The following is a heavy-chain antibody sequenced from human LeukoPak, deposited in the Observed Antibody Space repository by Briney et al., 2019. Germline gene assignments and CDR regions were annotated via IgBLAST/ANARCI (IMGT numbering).Heavy chain of an antibody. CDR3: ATAMVRGDAFDI. Sequence: ASVKVSCKASGYTFTGHYMHWVRQAPGQGLEWMGWINPNSGGTNYAQKFQGRVTMTRDTSISTAYMELSRLRSDDTAVYYCATAMVRGDAFDIWGQGTMVTVSS. V-gene: IGHV1-2*02. J-gene: IGHJ3*02. CDR1: GYTFTGHY. CDR2: INPNSGGT. D-gene: IGHD5-18*01.